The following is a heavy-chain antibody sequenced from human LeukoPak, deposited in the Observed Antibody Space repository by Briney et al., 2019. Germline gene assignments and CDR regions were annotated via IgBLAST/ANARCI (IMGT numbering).Heavy chain of an antibody. CDR2: ICGGGDET. CDR1: GFTFSEFA. D-gene: IGHD2/OR15-2a*01. J-gene: IGHJ3*01. V-gene: IGHV3-23*01. CDR3: AKDYFNRNGVFDAFDL. Sequence: PGGSLRLSCVASGFTFSEFAMSWVRQAPGGGAERVSAICGGGDETNYADSVRGGFTFYRDNSGNTLYLQRSALRAEDTAVYYCAKDYFNRNGVFDAFDLWGHGTTVTVS.